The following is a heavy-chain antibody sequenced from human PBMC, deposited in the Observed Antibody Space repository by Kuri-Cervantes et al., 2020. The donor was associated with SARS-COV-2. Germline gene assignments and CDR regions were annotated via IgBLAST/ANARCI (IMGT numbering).Heavy chain of an antibody. J-gene: IGHJ4*02. CDR2: IYTSGST. CDR3: ARWNYDFWSGYYYPLIDY. CDR1: GGSISSGSYY. D-gene: IGHD3-3*01. V-gene: IGHV4-61*09. Sequence: SETLSLTCTVSGGSISSGSYYWSWIRQPAGKGLEWIGYIYTSGSTNYNPSLKSRVTISVDTSKNQFSLKLSSVTAAVTAVYYCARWNYDFWSGYYYPLIDYWGRGTLVTVSS.